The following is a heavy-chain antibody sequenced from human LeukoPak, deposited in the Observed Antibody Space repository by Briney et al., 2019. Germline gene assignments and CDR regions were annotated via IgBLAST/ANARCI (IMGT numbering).Heavy chain of an antibody. V-gene: IGHV3-30*02. J-gene: IGHJ6*03. CDR1: GFTFSSYG. D-gene: IGHD2-2*01. CDR3: AKGIVVVPLANPAHYYLCYMDV. Sequence: PGGSLRLSCAASGFTFSSYGMHWVRQAPGKGLEWVAFIRYDGSNKYYADSVKGRFTISRDNSKNTLYLQMNSLRAEDTAVYYCAKGIVVVPLANPAHYYLCYMDVWGTGTTVTVSS. CDR2: IRYDGSNK.